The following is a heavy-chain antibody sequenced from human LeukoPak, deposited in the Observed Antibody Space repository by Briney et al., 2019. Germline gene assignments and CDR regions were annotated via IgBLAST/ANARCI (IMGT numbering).Heavy chain of an antibody. CDR2: ISAYNGNT. V-gene: IGHV1-18*01. Sequence: ASVKVSCKASGYTFTSYGISWVRQAPGQGLEWMGWISAYNGNTNYAQKLQGRVTMTTGTSTSTAYMELRSLRSDDTAVYYCARVQAVAGPNYFDYWGQGTLVTVSS. D-gene: IGHD6-19*01. CDR3: ARVQAVAGPNYFDY. CDR1: GYTFTSYG. J-gene: IGHJ4*02.